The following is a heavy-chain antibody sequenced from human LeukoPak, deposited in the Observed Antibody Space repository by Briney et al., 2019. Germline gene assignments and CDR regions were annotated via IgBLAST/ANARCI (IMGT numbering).Heavy chain of an antibody. D-gene: IGHD6-19*01. CDR1: GFSFNSYA. J-gene: IGHJ4*01. CDR2: ISGLGDKQ. Sequence: GGSLRLSCAGSGFSFNSYALHWVRQAPGKGLEWVSGISGLGDKQYYADSVKGRFTISRGNSKNTVYLDMSSLRVEETAIYYCAKDSSAWYFYFDSWGQGTPVTVSS. V-gene: IGHV3-23*01. CDR3: AKDSSAWYFYFDS.